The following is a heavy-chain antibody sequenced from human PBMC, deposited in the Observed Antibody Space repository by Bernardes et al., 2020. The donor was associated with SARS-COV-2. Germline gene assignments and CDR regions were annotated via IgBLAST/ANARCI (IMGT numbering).Heavy chain of an antibody. Sequence: GGSLRLSCAVAGFTFSNYWMSWVRQAPGKGLEWVANIKQDGSNKYYADSVKGRFTISRDNSKNTLYLQMNSLRAEDTAVYYCAKVPGDSSGHNWFDPWGQGTLVTVSS. CDR3: AKVPGDSSGHNWFDP. V-gene: IGHV3-7*03. CDR2: IKQDGSNK. D-gene: IGHD3-22*01. J-gene: IGHJ5*02. CDR1: GFTFSNYW.